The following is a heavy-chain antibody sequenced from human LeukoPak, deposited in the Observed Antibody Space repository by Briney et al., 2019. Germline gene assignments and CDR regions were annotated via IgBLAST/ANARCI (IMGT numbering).Heavy chain of an antibody. V-gene: IGHV1-2*02. CDR3: AREVGSNWNSLAY. J-gene: IGHJ4*02. Sequence: ASVKVSCKASGYTFTEYYLHWVRQAPGQGFEWMGWINPSSGATTYPQNFQGRVTMTRDTSISTAYMELSSLKSDDTAVYYCAREVGSNWNSLAYWGQGTLVTVSS. CDR2: INPSSGAT. D-gene: IGHD1/OR15-1a*01. CDR1: GYTFTEYY.